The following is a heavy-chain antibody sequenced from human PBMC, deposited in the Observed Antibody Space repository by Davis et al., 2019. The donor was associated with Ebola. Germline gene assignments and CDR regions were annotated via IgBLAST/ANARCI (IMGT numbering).Heavy chain of an antibody. V-gene: IGHV3-72*01. CDR3: ARDSRNYFFDY. CDR2: TRYKAASHST. CDR1: GFTFSDHT. Sequence: GESLKISCAASGFTFSDHTMDWFRQPPGAGLEWVARTRYKAASHSTEYAPSVKGRFTISRDDSQNSLYLQMNSLRTEDTAIYFCARDSRNYFFDYCGQGTLVTVSS. J-gene: IGHJ4*02. D-gene: IGHD2-2*01.